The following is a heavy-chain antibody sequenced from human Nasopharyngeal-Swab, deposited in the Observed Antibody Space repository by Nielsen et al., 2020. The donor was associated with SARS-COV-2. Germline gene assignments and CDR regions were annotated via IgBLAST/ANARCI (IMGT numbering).Heavy chain of an antibody. CDR3: ARDGYDTSAFGI. Sequence: SETLSLTCTVSGGSISSYYWSWIRQPPGKGLEWIGYIYYSGSTNYNPSLKSRVTISVDTSKNQFSLKLSSVTAADTAVYYCARDGYDTSAFGIWGQGTMVTVSS. J-gene: IGHJ3*02. D-gene: IGHD3-22*01. CDR2: IYYSGST. V-gene: IGHV4-59*01. CDR1: GGSISSYY.